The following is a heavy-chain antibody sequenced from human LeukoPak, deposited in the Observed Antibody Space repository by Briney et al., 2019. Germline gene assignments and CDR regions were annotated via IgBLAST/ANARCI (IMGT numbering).Heavy chain of an antibody. CDR3: ARSPFSPARRYFDL. D-gene: IGHD3-3*01. V-gene: IGHV4-30-4*08. CDR2: IYYSGST. Sequence: SQTLSLTCTVSGGSISSGDYYWSWIRQPPGKGLEWIGYIYYSGSTYYNPSLKSRVTKSVDTSKNQFSLKLSSVTAADTAVYYCARSPFSPARRYFDLWGRGTLVTLSS. CDR1: GGSISSGDYY. J-gene: IGHJ2*01.